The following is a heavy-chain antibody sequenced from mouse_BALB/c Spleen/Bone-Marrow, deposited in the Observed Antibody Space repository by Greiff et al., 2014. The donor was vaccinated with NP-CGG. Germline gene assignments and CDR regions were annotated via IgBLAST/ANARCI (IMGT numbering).Heavy chain of an antibody. CDR3: TSYDWFAY. J-gene: IGHJ3*01. CDR2: IDSETGGT. D-gene: IGHD2-12*01. V-gene: IGHV1-15*01. Sequence: VKLQESGAELVRPGASVTLSCKASGYTFTDYEMHWVKQTPVHGLEWIGAIDSETGGTAYNQKFKGKATLTADKSSSTAYMELRSLTSEDSAVYYCTSYDWFAYWGQGTLVTVSA. CDR1: GYTFTDYE.